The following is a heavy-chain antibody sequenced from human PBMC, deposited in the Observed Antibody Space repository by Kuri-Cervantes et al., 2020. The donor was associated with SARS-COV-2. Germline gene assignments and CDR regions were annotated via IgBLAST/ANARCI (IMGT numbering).Heavy chain of an antibody. D-gene: IGHD3-10*01. J-gene: IGHJ4*02. Sequence: GSLRLSCTVSGGPISSSSYYWGWIRQPPGKGLEWIGSIYYSGSTYYNPSLKSRVTISVDTSKNQFSLKLSSVTAADTAVYYCARVKDWFGEPKFDYWGQGTLVTVSS. CDR2: IYYSGST. V-gene: IGHV4-39*07. CDR3: ARVKDWFGEPKFDY. CDR1: GGPISSSSYY.